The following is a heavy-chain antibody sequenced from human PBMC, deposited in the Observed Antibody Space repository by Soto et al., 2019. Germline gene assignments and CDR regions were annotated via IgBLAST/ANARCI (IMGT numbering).Heavy chain of an antibody. CDR2: TSWDGNNK. J-gene: IGHJ6*02. D-gene: IGHD2-2*01. CDR1: GFTFSGYA. Sequence: GGSLRLSCAASGFTFSGYAMHWVRQPPSKGLEWVAITSWDGNNKYYADSVKGRFTISRDNSKNTLYLQMNSLRAEDIAVYYCAKVVVPAAMVNYYYGMDVWGQGTTVTVSS. CDR3: AKVVVPAAMVNYYYGMDV. V-gene: IGHV3-30*04.